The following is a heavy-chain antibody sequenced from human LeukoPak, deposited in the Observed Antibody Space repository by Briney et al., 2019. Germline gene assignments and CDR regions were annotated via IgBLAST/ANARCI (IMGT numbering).Heavy chain of an antibody. J-gene: IGHJ6*02. V-gene: IGHV3-66*01. CDR1: GFTVSNNY. D-gene: IGHD3-10*01. CDR2: IYSGGDT. CDR3: ARSRVSGSWAMDV. Sequence: GGSLRLSCAASGFTVSNNYMTWVRQAPGKGLEWVSVIYSGGDTYYADSVKGRFTISRDNSKNTLSLQMSSLRAEDTAVYYCARSRVSGSWAMDVWGQGTTVIVSS.